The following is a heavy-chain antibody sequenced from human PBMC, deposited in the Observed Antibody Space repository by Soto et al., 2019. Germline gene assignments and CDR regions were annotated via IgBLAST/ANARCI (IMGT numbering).Heavy chain of an antibody. CDR1: GFTFSSYG. J-gene: IGHJ4*02. CDR3: AKEGGLSGSYYISSSYYFDY. V-gene: IGHV3-30*18. D-gene: IGHD1-26*01. Sequence: GGSLRLSCAASGFTFSSYGMHCVRQAPGKGLEWVAIISYDGSNTYYADSVKGRFTISRDNSKNTLYLQMNSLRAEDTSVYYCAKEGGLSGSYYISSSYYFDYWGQGALVTVSS. CDR2: ISYDGSNT.